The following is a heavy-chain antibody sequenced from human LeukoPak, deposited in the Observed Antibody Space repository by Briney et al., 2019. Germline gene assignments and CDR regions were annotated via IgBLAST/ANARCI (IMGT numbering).Heavy chain of an antibody. CDR2: IRPSGDNT. D-gene: IGHD6-19*01. CDR1: ECTFSSYS. CDR3: ARVAGWHWFDP. V-gene: IGHV3-23*01. J-gene: IGHJ5*02. Sequence: SGEPLRLSCAASECTFSSYSMNWVRQAPGRGLEWGSTIRPSGDNTYYGDSVKGRFTISRDNSKNTVYLQMNNMTVDDAPVYYCARVAGWHWFDPWGQGTLVTVSS.